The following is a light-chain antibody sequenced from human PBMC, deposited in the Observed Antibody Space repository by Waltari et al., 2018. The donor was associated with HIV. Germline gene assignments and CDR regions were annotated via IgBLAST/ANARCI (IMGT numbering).Light chain of an antibody. V-gene: IGLV2-8*01. CDR2: EVS. Sequence: QSALTQPPSASGSPGQSVTLSCSGTSSDVGGYNYVSWYQQHPGKAPKLMIYEVSKRPSGVPDRFSGSKSGNTASLTVSGLQAEDEADYYCSSYAGSSWVFGGGTKLTVL. CDR1: SSDVGGYNY. CDR3: SSYAGSSWV. J-gene: IGLJ3*02.